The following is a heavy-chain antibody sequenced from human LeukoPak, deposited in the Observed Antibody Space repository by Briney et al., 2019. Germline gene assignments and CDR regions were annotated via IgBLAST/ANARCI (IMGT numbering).Heavy chain of an antibody. CDR1: GFXFSSYA. V-gene: IGHV3-23*01. J-gene: IGHJ4*02. CDR3: AGGYSYGFSDY. CDR2: ISGSGGST. D-gene: IGHD5-18*01. Sequence: GGSLRLSCAASGFXFSSYAISWVRQAPGKGQEWVSSISGSGGSTYYADSVKGRFTISRDNSKNTLYLQMNSLRAEDTAVYYCAGGYSYGFSDYWGQGTLVTVSS.